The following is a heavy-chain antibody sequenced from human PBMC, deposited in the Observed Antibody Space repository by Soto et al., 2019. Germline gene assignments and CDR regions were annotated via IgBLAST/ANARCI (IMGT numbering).Heavy chain of an antibody. CDR1: GSTFTRYD. V-gene: IGHV1-8*01. D-gene: IGHD4-17*01. Sequence: QVQLVQSGAVVKKPGASVKVSCKASGSTFTRYDINWVRQATGQGLEWMGWMNPNSGNTGYVQEFQGRVTMTRNTSISTAYMELSSLRSEDTAVYYCARTYGDLDVWGQGTTVTVSS. J-gene: IGHJ6*02. CDR3: ARTYGDLDV. CDR2: MNPNSGNT.